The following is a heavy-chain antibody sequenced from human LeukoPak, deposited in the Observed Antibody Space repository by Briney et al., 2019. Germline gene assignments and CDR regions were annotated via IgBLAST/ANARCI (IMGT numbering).Heavy chain of an antibody. D-gene: IGHD3-22*01. CDR1: GFTFSTYA. V-gene: IGHV3-23*01. Sequence: GGSLRLSCAASGFTFSTYAVNWVRQAPGKGLEWVSAISGSGGGTYYADSVKGRFTISRDNSKNTLYLQMGSLRAEDTAIYYCAKDRGRYYDSSGYYWGYYFDSWGQGILVTVST. CDR2: ISGSGGGT. J-gene: IGHJ4*02. CDR3: AKDRGRYYDSSGYYWGYYFDS.